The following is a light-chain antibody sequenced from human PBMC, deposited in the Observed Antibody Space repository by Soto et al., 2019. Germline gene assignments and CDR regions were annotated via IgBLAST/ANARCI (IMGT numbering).Light chain of an antibody. CDR2: TAS. CDR3: QQSYTTLFT. Sequence: DIQMTQSPSSLSASVGGRVTITCRASQSISNYLNWYQQKPGKAPKLLIYTASSLQSGVPSRFSGSGSGTDFTLTISSLQPEDFATYSCQQSYTTLFTFGPGTNVDIK. J-gene: IGKJ3*01. CDR1: QSISNY. V-gene: IGKV1-39*01.